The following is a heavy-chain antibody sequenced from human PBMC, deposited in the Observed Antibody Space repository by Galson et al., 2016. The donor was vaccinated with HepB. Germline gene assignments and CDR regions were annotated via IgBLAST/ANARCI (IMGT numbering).Heavy chain of an antibody. Sequence: SLRLSCAASGFSFDDYGMDWVRQGPGKGLEWVAGISWNSVGVGYADSVKGRFTISRDNAKNSLHLQMNSLRVEDTALYYCVKDRKYRCSSSTCYWEFDYWGQGTLVTFS. CDR2: ISWNSVGV. CDR1: GFSFDDYG. V-gene: IGHV3-9*01. D-gene: IGHD2-2*01. J-gene: IGHJ4*02. CDR3: VKDRKYRCSSSTCYWEFDY.